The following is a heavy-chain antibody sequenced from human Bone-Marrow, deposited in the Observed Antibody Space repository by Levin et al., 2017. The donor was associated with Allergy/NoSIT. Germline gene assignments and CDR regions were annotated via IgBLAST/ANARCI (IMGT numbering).Heavy chain of an antibody. CDR2: IYYSGTT. V-gene: IGHV4-39*02. CDR3: ARDGGLVGATQLFDL. J-gene: IGHJ4*02. D-gene: IGHD2-15*01. CDR1: GGSISSNIYY. Sequence: ASETLSLTCTVSGGSISSNIYYWGWIRQPPGKGLEWIATIYYSGTTYYNPSLRSRVTISLDTSKNQFSLRASSVTAADTAVYYCARDGGLVGATQLFDLWGQGIRVTVSS.